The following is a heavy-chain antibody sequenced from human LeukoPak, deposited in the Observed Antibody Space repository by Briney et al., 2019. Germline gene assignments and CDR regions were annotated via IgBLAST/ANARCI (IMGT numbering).Heavy chain of an antibody. CDR3: ARAGVSYSTDN. CDR1: GFTFSGYW. Sequence: PGGSLRLSCAASGFTFSGYWMHWVRQAPGKGLVGVSRINTDGSTTTYADSVKGRFTVSRDNAKNTLYLQMNSLRAEDTAVYYCARAGVSYSTDNWGQGTLVTVSS. V-gene: IGHV3-74*01. CDR2: INTDGSTT. D-gene: IGHD2-8*01. J-gene: IGHJ4*02.